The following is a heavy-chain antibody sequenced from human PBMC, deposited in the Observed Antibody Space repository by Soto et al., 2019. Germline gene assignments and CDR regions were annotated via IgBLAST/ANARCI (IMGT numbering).Heavy chain of an antibody. D-gene: IGHD4-17*01. J-gene: IGHJ4*02. CDR2: INPSGGIT. V-gene: IGHV3-23*01. CDR1: GLTFSRYA. Sequence: EVQLLESGGGLVQPGGSLRLSCAASGLTFSRYAMSWVRQAPGKGLEWVSIINPSGGITYYEDSVKGRFTISRDNSKNTLSLQMNSLRAEDTAAYYCAKSLRPSALTTYFFDSRGKGTLATVSS. CDR3: AKSLRPSALTTYFFDS.